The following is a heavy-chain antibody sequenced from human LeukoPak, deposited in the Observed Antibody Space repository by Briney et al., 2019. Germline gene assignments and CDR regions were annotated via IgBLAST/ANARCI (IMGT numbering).Heavy chain of an antibody. CDR3: ARGTDYGDYEGYFGSFDY. Sequence: SETLSLTCTVSGVSISSGDYYWSWIRQPPGKGLEWIGHIYYSGSTYYSPSLKSRVTISVDTSKNQFSLKLSSVTAADTAVYYCARGTDYGDYEGYFGSFDYWGQGTLVTVSS. CDR1: GVSISSGDYY. V-gene: IGHV4-30-4*01. J-gene: IGHJ4*02. CDR2: IYYSGST. D-gene: IGHD4-17*01.